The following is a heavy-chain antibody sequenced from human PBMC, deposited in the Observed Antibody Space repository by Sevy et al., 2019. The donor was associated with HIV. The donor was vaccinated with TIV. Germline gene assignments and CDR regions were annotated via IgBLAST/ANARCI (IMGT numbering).Heavy chain of an antibody. V-gene: IGHV4-31*03. D-gene: IGHD5-18*01. CDR3: AREGGYSYGSFDY. J-gene: IGHJ4*02. CDR1: GGSISSGGYY. Sequence: SETLSLTCTVSGGSISSGGYYWSWIRQHPGKGLEWIGYIYYSGSTYYNPSLKSRVTISVDTSKNQFSLKLGSVTAADTAVYYCAREGGYSYGSFDYWGQGTLVTVSS. CDR2: IYYSGST.